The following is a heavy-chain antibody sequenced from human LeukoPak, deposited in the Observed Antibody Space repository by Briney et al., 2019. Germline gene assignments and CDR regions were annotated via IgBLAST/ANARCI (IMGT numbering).Heavy chain of an antibody. CDR2: ISGSGATI. CDR1: GFTFSSYE. J-gene: IGHJ4*02. D-gene: IGHD1-7*01. CDR3: ARDLGNYGSDY. Sequence: PGGSLGLSCAASGFTFSSYEMNWVRQAPGKGLEWVSYISGSGATIYYADSVKGRFTISRENAKNSLYLQMNSLRSEDTAVYYCARDLGNYGSDYWGQGSLVTVSS. V-gene: IGHV3-48*03.